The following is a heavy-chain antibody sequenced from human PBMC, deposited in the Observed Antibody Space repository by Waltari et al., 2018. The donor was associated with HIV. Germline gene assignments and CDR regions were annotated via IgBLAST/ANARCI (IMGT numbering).Heavy chain of an antibody. CDR3: ARPSYYDSSGYFWGTFDI. CDR1: GGSITSSSYY. J-gene: IGHJ3*02. Sequence: QLQLQESGPGLVKPSETLSLTCTVSGGSITSSSYYWGWIRQPPGKGLEWIGSIYYSGRTYYNPSLNGRVTMSVDTSKNQFSLKLSSVTAADTAVYYGARPSYYDSSGYFWGTFDIWGPGTMVTVSS. V-gene: IGHV4-39*01. D-gene: IGHD3-22*01. CDR2: IYYSGRT.